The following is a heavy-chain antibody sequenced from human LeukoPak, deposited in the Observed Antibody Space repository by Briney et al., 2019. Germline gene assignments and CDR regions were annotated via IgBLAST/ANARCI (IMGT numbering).Heavy chain of an antibody. Sequence: GGSLRLSCAASGFTFSSYGMHWVRQAPGKGLEWVAFIRYDGGYKYYADSVRGRFTISRDNSKNTLYLQINSLRAEDTAVYYCVRDRDWAFDYWGQGSLVTVSS. CDR2: IRYDGGYK. V-gene: IGHV3-30*02. J-gene: IGHJ4*02. D-gene: IGHD2-21*02. CDR3: VRDRDWAFDY. CDR1: GFTFSSYG.